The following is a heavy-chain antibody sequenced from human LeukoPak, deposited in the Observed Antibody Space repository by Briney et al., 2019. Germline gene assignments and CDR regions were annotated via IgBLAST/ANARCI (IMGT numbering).Heavy chain of an antibody. D-gene: IGHD3-16*01. CDR1: GGSISSYY. V-gene: IGHV4-59*01. J-gene: IGHJ3*02. CDR2: IYYSGST. Sequence: SETPSLTCTVSGGSISSYYWSWIRQPPGKGLEWIGYIYYSGSTNYNPSLKSRVTISVDTSKNQFSLKLSSVTAADTAVYYCARGLGPSDAFDIWGQGTMVTVSS. CDR3: ARGLGPSDAFDI.